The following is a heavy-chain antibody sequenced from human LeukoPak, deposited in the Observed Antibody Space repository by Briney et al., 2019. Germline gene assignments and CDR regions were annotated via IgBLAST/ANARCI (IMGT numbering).Heavy chain of an antibody. V-gene: IGHV3-23*01. Sequence: GGSLRLSCAASGFTFSSYAMSWVRQAPGKGLEWVSAISGSGGSTYYAGSVNGRFTISRDNSKNTLYLQMNSLRAEDTAVYYCAKDGGPTWIQLWLIDYWGQGTLVTVSS. D-gene: IGHD5-18*01. J-gene: IGHJ4*02. CDR1: GFTFSSYA. CDR3: AKDGGPTWIQLWLIDY. CDR2: ISGSGGST.